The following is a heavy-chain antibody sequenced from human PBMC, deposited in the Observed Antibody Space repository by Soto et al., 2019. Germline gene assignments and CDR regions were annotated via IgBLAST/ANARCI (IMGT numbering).Heavy chain of an antibody. CDR1: GFTFNNYA. V-gene: IGHV3-23*01. J-gene: IGHJ5*02. CDR2: ISGSGGTT. CDR3: AKDRGAAAGAWFDP. D-gene: IGHD6-13*01. Sequence: QSGGSLRLSCAASGFTFNNYAMNWVRQAPGKGLEWVSGISGSGGTTYYADSVKGRFTISRDDSKNTLYLQMNSLRAEDTAVYYCAKDRGAAAGAWFDPWGQGTLVTVSS.